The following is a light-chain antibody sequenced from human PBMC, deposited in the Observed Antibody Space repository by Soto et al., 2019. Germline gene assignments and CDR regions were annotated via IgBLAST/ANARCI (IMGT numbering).Light chain of an antibody. CDR3: QTWGTGIHV. Sequence: QPVLTQSPSASASLGASVKFTCTLSSGHSSYATAWHQQQPEKGPRYLMKLNSDGSHSKGDGIPDRFSGSSSGAERYLTISSLQSEDEADYYCQTWGTGIHVFGTGTKVTVL. CDR2: LNSDGSH. V-gene: IGLV4-69*01. CDR1: SGHSSYA. J-gene: IGLJ1*01.